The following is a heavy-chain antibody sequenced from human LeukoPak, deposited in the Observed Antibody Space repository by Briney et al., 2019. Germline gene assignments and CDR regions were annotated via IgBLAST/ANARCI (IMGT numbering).Heavy chain of an antibody. CDR1: GYTFTGYY. CDR2: INPNSGGT. J-gene: IGHJ6*03. D-gene: IGHD3-16*01. CDR3: ARWGNYYYYMDV. Sequence: ASVKVSCKASGYTFTGYYMHWVRQVPGQGLEWMGWINPNSGGTNYAQKFQGRVTMTRDTSISTAYMELSRLRSDDTAVYYCARWGNYYYYMDVWGKGTTVTVSS. V-gene: IGHV1-2*02.